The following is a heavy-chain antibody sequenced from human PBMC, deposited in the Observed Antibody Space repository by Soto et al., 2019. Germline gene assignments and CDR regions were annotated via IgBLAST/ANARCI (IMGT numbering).Heavy chain of an antibody. CDR2: IIPIFGTA. V-gene: IGHV1-69*13. CDR1: GGTFSSYA. CDR3: ASGGTYSSSSHTYYYYYGMDV. D-gene: IGHD6-6*01. Sequence: SVKVSCKASGGTFSSYAISWLRQAPGQGLEWMGGIIPIFGTANYAQKFQGRVTITADESTSTAYMELSSLRSEDTAVYYCASGGTYSSSSHTYYYYYGMDVWGQGTTVTV. J-gene: IGHJ6*02.